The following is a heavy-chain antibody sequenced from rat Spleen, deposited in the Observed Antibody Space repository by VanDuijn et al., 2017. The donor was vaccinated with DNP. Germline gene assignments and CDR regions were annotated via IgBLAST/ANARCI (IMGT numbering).Heavy chain of an antibody. J-gene: IGHJ1*01. CDR3: ARHSPRRVWGNFDF. Sequence: QVQLEESGPGLMQPSETLSLTCTVSGFSLTRNGVGWVRQPLGKGLVWMGTIWAVGNTDYNSAVHSRLSISRDTSKSQVFLKMNSLQPEDTGTYYCARHSPRRVWGNFDFWGPGTMVTVSS. CDR2: IWAVGNT. D-gene: IGHD1-11*01. V-gene: IGHV2-72*01. CDR1: GFSLTRNG.